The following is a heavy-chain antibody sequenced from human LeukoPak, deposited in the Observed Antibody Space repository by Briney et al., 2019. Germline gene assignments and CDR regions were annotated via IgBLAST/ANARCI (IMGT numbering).Heavy chain of an antibody. V-gene: IGHV6-1*01. Sequence: SQTLSLTFAIYGDSVSTNGAAWNWIRQSPGRGLEWLGRTSYGSKWFNEYAVFVKSRITINPDTSKNQFSLQLNSVTPEDTAVYYCAKGRHSYYGMDVWGQGTTVTVSS. CDR1: GDSVSTNGAA. CDR3: AKGRHSYYGMDV. CDR2: TSYGSKWFN. J-gene: IGHJ6*02.